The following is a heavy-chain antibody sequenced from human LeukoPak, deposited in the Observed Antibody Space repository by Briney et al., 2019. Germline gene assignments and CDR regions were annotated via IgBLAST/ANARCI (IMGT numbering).Heavy chain of an antibody. CDR2: ISYDGSNK. CDR3: ARDGGYDFWSGYYQDY. CDR1: GFTFSSYA. V-gene: IGHV3-30-3*01. D-gene: IGHD3-3*01. J-gene: IGHJ4*02. Sequence: QPGGSLRLSCAASGFTFSSYAMHWVRQAPGKGLEWVAVISYDGSNKYYADSVKGRFTISRDNSKNTLYLQMNSLRAEDTAVYYCARDGGYDFWSGYYQDYWGRGTLVTVSS.